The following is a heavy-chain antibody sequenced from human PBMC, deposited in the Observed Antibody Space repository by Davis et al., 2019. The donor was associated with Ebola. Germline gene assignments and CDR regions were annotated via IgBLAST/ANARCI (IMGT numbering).Heavy chain of an antibody. CDR2: ISAYNGNT. D-gene: IGHD1-14*01. CDR3: ARLYRGSFDY. J-gene: IGHJ4*02. V-gene: IGHV1-18*01. Sequence: AASVKVSCKASGYTFTSYGISWVRQAPGQGLEWMGWISAYNGNTNYAQKFQGWVTMTRDTSISTAYMELSRLRSDDTAVYYCARLYRGSFDYWGQGTLVTVSS. CDR1: GYTFTSYG.